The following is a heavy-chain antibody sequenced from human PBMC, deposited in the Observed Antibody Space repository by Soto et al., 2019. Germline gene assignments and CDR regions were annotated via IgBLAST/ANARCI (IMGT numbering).Heavy chain of an antibody. Sequence: QVQLVQSGSEVKKPGASVRVTCKASGYTFRNYGISWVREAPGQGLEWMGWVSAYNRNSNYAQKFEDRVIMTADTARCTAYLELRGLRSDDTAIYYCARDRQWEPLLYWGQGTLVTVSS. D-gene: IGHD1-26*01. V-gene: IGHV1-18*01. CDR2: VSAYNRNS. CDR1: GYTFRNYG. J-gene: IGHJ4*02. CDR3: ARDRQWEPLLY.